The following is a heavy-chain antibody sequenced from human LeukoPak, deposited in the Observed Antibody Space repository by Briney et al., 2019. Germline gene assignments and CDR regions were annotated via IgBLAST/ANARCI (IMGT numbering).Heavy chain of an antibody. CDR1: GFTFSKSW. J-gene: IGHJ4*02. CDR2: IQDDGSVK. CDR3: ARGLDCRSTSCYLDN. Sequence: GGSLRLSCAASGFTFSKSWMSWVRQAPGQGLEWVAAIQDDGSVKDYVDSVKGRFTISRDNAKNSLYLQMNSLRAEDTAVYYCARGLDCRSTSCYLDNWGQGTLVTVSS. D-gene: IGHD2-2*01. V-gene: IGHV3-7*01.